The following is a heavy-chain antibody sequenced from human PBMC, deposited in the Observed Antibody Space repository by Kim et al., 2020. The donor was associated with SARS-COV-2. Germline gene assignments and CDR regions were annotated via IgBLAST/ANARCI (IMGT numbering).Heavy chain of an antibody. J-gene: IGHJ4*02. CDR3: TRLGGTYRYLDY. CDR2: INYSGTT. CDR1: YGSVSGTSYY. D-gene: IGHD3-16*02. Sequence: SETLSLTCTVSYGSVSGTSYYWGYIRQPPGKGLEWIGTINYSGTTYYNPSLKSRVTLSIDTSKNQFSLRLNSVTAADTAVYYCTRLGGTYRYLDYWGQGT. V-gene: IGHV4-39*01.